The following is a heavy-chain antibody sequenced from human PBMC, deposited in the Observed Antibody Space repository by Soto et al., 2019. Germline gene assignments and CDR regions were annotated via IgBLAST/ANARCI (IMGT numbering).Heavy chain of an antibody. CDR2: IYYSGST. D-gene: IGHD2-21*02. J-gene: IGHJ6*02. CDR3: ARDFCGGDCSDDYYYYALDV. Sequence: SETLSLTCTVSGGSVSSGSHYWSWIRQPPGKGLEWIGQIYYSGSTLYNPSLKSRVTISVDTSKNQFSLELSSVTAADTAVYYCARDFCGGDCSDDYYYYALDVWGQGTMVTVSS. V-gene: IGHV4-61*01. CDR1: GGSVSSGSHY.